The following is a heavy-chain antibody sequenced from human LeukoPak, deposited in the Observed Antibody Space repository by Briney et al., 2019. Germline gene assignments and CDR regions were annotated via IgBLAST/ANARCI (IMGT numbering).Heavy chain of an antibody. Sequence: ASVKVSCKASGYTLNGYYVHWVRQAPGQGLEWMGWINPNSGGTNYAQKFQGRVTMTRDTSISTAYMELSRLRSDDTAVYYCARALEGSSWRHFDYWGQGTLVSVSS. J-gene: IGHJ4*02. CDR3: ARALEGSSWRHFDY. CDR2: INPNSGGT. CDR1: GYTLNGYY. D-gene: IGHD6-13*01. V-gene: IGHV1-2*02.